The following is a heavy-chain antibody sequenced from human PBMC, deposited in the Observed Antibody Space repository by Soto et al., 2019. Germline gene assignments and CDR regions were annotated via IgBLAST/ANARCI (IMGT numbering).Heavy chain of an antibody. D-gene: IGHD3-10*01. V-gene: IGHV1-69*01. CDR2: ILPLFGTG. Sequence: QVQLVQSGAEVKKPGSSVRVSCKASGGTFSSNAISWVRQAPGQGLEWMGGILPLFGTGKYAQKFLGRVTVSADESTNTAYMELRDLRSDDTAFYYCARWSEEIGCFFDSWGQGTLVTVSS. CDR3: ARWSEEIGCFFDS. CDR1: GGTFSSNA. J-gene: IGHJ4*02.